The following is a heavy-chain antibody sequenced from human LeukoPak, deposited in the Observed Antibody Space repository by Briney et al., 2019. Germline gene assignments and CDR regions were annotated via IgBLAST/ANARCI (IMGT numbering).Heavy chain of an antibody. Sequence: SQTLSLTCAVSGGSISSGGYSWSWIRQPPGKGLEWIGYIYHSGSTYYNPSLKSRVTISIDRSKDQFSLKLSSVTAADTAVYYCARAGDKFGYYFDYWGQGTLVTVSS. D-gene: IGHD3-16*01. J-gene: IGHJ4*02. CDR1: GGSISSGGYS. CDR2: IYHSGST. V-gene: IGHV4-30-2*01. CDR3: ARAGDKFGYYFDY.